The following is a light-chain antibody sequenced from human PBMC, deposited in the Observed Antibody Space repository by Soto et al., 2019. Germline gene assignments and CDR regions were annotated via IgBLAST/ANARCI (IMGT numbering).Light chain of an antibody. CDR3: CSYADSSTYV. V-gene: IGLV2-23*01. J-gene: IGLJ1*01. Sequence: QSALAQPASVSGSPGQSIAISCTGTSSDVGYYNVVSWYQQHPGKAPKLMIYEASKRPSGVSNRFSGSKSGNTASLTISGLQAEDEADYYCCSYADSSTYVFGTGTKLTVL. CDR1: SSDVGYYNV. CDR2: EAS.